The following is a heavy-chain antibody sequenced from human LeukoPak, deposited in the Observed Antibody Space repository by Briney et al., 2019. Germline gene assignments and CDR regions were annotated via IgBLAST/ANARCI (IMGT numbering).Heavy chain of an antibody. CDR3: ATSVGIVGASPWYFDL. D-gene: IGHD1-26*01. J-gene: IGHJ2*01. CDR2: IWYDGSNK. CDR1: GFTFSSYG. Sequence: GRSLRLSCAASGFTFSSYGMHWVRQAPGKGLEWVAVIWYDGSNKYYADSVKGRFTISRDNSKNTLYLQMNSLRAEDTAVYYCATSVGIVGASPWYFDLWGRGTLVTVSS. V-gene: IGHV3-33*01.